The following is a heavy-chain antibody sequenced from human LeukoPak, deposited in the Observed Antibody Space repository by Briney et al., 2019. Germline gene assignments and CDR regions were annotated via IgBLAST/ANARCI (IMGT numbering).Heavy chain of an antibody. CDR3: ARGYCGGDCYFWFDP. D-gene: IGHD2-21*02. V-gene: IGHV1-2*02. CDR1: GYTFTGYY. CDR2: INPNSGGT. J-gene: IGHJ5*02. Sequence: GASVKVSCKASGYTFTGYYMHWVRQAPGQGLEWMGWINPNSGGTNYAQKFQGRVTMTRDTSISTAYMELSRLRSDDTAVYYCARGYCGGDCYFWFDPWGQGTLVTVSS.